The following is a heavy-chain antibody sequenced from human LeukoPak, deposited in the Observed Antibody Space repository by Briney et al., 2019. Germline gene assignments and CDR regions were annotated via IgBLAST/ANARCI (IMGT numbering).Heavy chain of an antibody. CDR1: GFIFSSYD. V-gene: IGHV3-23*02. J-gene: IGHJ3*01. Sequence: GGSLTLSCVGYGFIFSSYDMGWVRQAAGKGLEWVASISRAGDRTYYEDSVKGRFTTSRDNSSKTMYLQMNSLRAEDTAVYYCARGESFAFDVWGQGTMVTVSS. CDR3: ARGESFAFDV. CDR2: ISRAGDRT.